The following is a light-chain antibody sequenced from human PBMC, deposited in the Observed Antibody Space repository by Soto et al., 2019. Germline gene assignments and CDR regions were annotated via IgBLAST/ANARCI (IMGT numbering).Light chain of an antibody. Sequence: EIVMTHSPATLSVSPGERATLSCRASQSVSNNLAWYQQKPGQAPRLLIYGASTRATAIPARFSGSGSGTEFTLTISSLQSEDFAVYFCQQYDTAPFTFGGGTKVDIK. V-gene: IGKV3-15*01. CDR3: QQYDTAPFT. CDR2: GAS. J-gene: IGKJ4*01. CDR1: QSVSNN.